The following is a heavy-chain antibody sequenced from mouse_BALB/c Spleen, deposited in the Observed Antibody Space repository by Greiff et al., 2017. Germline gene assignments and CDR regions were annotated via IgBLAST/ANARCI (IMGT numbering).Heavy chain of an antibody. CDR2: IYPGNSDT. Sequence: VQLKQSGTVLARPGASVKMSCKASGYTFTSYWMHWVKQRPGQGLEWIGAIYPGNSDTSYNQKFKGKAKLTAVTSTSTAYMELSSLTNEDSAVYYCTRGTTVVGGMDYWGQGTSVTVSS. J-gene: IGHJ4*01. V-gene: IGHV1-5*01. CDR3: TRGTTVVGGMDY. D-gene: IGHD1-1*01. CDR1: GYTFTSYW.